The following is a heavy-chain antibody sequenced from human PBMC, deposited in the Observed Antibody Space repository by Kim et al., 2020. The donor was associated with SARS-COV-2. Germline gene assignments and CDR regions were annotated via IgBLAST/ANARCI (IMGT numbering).Heavy chain of an antibody. CDR3: AREREGDDSSGYDY. J-gene: IGHJ4*02. V-gene: IGHV4-38-2*02. D-gene: IGHD3-22*01. CDR1: GYSISSGYY. Sequence: SETLSLTCTVSGYSISSGYYWGWIRQPPGKGLEWIGSIYHSGSTYNNPSLKSRVTISVDTSKNQFSLKLSSVTAADTAVYYCAREREGDDSSGYDYWGQGTLVTVSS. CDR2: IYHSGST.